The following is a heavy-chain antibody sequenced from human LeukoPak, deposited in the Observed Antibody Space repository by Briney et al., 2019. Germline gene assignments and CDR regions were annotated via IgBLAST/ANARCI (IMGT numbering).Heavy chain of an antibody. J-gene: IGHJ2*01. V-gene: IGHV4-59*11. CDR1: GDSINSLDL. CDR2: IYYSGNT. D-gene: IGHD3-10*01. CDR3: ARRPRGDYWYFDL. Sequence: PSGTLSLTCTVSGDSINSLDLWSWVRQPPGQGLEWIGYIYYSGNTDYNPSLKSRVTISIDTSKEQLSLKLTSVTTADTAVYYCARRPRGDYWYFDLWGRGTLVTASS.